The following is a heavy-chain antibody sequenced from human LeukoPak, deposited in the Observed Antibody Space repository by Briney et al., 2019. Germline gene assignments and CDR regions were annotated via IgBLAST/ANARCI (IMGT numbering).Heavy chain of an antibody. D-gene: IGHD5-12*01. J-gene: IGHJ4*02. CDR1: GFTFTSSA. CDR2: IVVGSGNT. Sequence: SVKVSCKASGFTFTSSAVQWGRQARGQRLEWIGWIVVGSGNTNYAQKFQERVTITRDMSTSTAYMELSSLRSEDTAVYYCAAGDDYSNGRGYSGYHPLGYWGQGTLVTVSS. V-gene: IGHV1-58*01. CDR3: AAGDDYSNGRGYSGYHPLGY.